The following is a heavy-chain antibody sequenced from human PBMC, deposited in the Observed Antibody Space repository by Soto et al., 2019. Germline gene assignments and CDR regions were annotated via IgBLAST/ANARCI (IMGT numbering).Heavy chain of an antibody. CDR2: IIPIFGTA. CDR1: GGTLSSYA. J-gene: IGHJ4*02. Sequence: QVQLVQSGAEVKKPGSSMKVSCEASGGTLSSYAISWVRQAPGQGLEWMGGIIPIFGTANYAQKFQGRVTITADESTSTAYMELSSLRSEDTAVYYCAIVDTAMVSKGEYFDYWGQGTLVTVSS. V-gene: IGHV1-69*01. CDR3: AIVDTAMVSKGEYFDY. D-gene: IGHD5-18*01.